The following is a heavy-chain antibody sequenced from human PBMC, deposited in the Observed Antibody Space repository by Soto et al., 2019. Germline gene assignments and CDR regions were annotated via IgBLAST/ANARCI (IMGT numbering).Heavy chain of an antibody. J-gene: IGHJ6*02. D-gene: IGHD6-25*01. V-gene: IGHV3-74*01. CDR2: INSDGSST. CDR3: ARTANEDGMDV. Sequence: GGSLRLSCAASGFTFSSYWMHWVRQAPGKGLVWVSRINSDGSSTSYADSVKGRFTISRDNAKNTLYLQMNSLRVEDTAVYYCARTANEDGMDVWGQGTTVTVSS. CDR1: GFTFSSYW.